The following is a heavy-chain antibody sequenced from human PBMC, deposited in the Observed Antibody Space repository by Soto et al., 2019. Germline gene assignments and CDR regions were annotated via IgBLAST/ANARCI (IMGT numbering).Heavy chain of an antibody. CDR2: ISGGGTST. V-gene: IGHV3-23*01. J-gene: IGHJ6*04. D-gene: IGHD3-3*01. CDR3: EKELFFYIFGIVPAPILKGLAA. Sequence: GGSLRLSCVASGFTFDSYAMNWIRQAPGKGLEWVSVISGGGTSTYYADSVKGRFTVSRDNSKNTMYLQMNSLSAEDTGVYYCEKELFFYIFGIVPAPILKGLAAGGKGTTVTASS. CDR1: GFTFDSYA.